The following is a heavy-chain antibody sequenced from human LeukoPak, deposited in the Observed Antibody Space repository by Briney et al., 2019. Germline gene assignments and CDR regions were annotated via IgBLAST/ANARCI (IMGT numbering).Heavy chain of an antibody. J-gene: IGHJ4*02. CDR3: ARVSRDYGGIVFDY. V-gene: IGHV4-61*08. Sequence: PSQTLSLTCTVSGGSISSGGYYWSWIRQHPGKGLEWIGYIYYSGSTNYNPSLESRVTISVDTSKKQFSLKLSSVTAADTAVYYCARVSRDYGGIVFDYWGQGTLVTVSS. D-gene: IGHD4-23*01. CDR1: GGSISSGGYY. CDR2: IYYSGST.